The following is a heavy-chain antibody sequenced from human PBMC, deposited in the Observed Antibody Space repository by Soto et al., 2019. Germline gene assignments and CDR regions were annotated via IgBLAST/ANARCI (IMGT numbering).Heavy chain of an antibody. CDR3: ARDSCSGGSCYGVFHFDY. Sequence: QVQLVESGGGVVQPGRSLRLSCAASGFTFSSYAMHWVRQAPGKGLEWVAVISYDGSNKYYADSVKGRFTISRDNSKNTLYLQMNSLRAQDTAVYYCARDSCSGGSCYGVFHFDYWGQGTLVTVSS. CDR1: GFTFSSYA. J-gene: IGHJ4*02. CDR2: ISYDGSNK. D-gene: IGHD2-15*01. V-gene: IGHV3-30-3*01.